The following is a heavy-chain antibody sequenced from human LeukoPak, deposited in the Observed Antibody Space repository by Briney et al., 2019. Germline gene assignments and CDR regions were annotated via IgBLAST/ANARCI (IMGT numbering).Heavy chain of an antibody. CDR2: INHSGST. Sequence: PSETLSLTCAVYGGSFSGYYWSWIRQPPGKGLEWIREINHSGSTNYNPSLKSRVTISVDTSKNQFSLKLSSVTAADTALYYCASRAVAGTYWFDPWGQGTLVTVSS. CDR1: GGSFSGYY. J-gene: IGHJ5*02. D-gene: IGHD6-19*01. CDR3: ASRAVAGTYWFDP. V-gene: IGHV4-34*01.